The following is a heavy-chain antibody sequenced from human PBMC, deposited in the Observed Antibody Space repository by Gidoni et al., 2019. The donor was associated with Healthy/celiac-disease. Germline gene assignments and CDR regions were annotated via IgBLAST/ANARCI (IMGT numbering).Heavy chain of an antibody. CDR1: GGTFSSYT. CDR3: ARDPEYGSGSYSFDY. CDR2: IIPILGIA. Sequence: QVQLVQSGAEVKKPGSSVKVYCKASGGTFSSYTISWVRQAPGQGLEWMGRIIPILGIANYAQKFQCRVTITADKSTSTAYMELSSLRSEDTAVYYCARDPEYGSGSYSFDYWGQGTLVTVSS. D-gene: IGHD3-10*01. V-gene: IGHV1-69*08. J-gene: IGHJ4*02.